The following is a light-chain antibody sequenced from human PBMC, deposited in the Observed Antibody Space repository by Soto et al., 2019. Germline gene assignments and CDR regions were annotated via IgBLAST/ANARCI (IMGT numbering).Light chain of an antibody. Sequence: EILMTQSPATLSVSPGERATLSCRASQSVSSNLAWYQQKPGQAPRLLIYGASTRATGIPARFSGSGSGTEFTLTISSLQSEDFAVYYCQQYNNWPPYTFSQGTKLEIK. CDR2: GAS. CDR3: QQYNNWPPYT. J-gene: IGKJ2*01. CDR1: QSVSSN. V-gene: IGKV3-15*01.